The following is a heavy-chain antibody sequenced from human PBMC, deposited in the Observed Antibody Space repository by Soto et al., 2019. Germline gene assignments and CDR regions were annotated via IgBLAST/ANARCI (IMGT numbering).Heavy chain of an antibody. V-gene: IGHV1-69*13. Sequence: SVKVSCKASRGTFSSYYIRWVRQSPGQGLEWMGGIIPIFGTANYAQKFQGRVTITADESTSTAYMELSSLRSEDTAVYYCARTNHYDSSGYYPGDYWGQGTLVTVSS. D-gene: IGHD3-22*01. CDR2: IIPIFGTA. CDR1: RGTFSSYY. J-gene: IGHJ4*02. CDR3: ARTNHYDSSGYYPGDY.